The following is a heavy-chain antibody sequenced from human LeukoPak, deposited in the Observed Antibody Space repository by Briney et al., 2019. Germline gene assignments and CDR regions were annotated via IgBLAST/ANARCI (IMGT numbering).Heavy chain of an antibody. J-gene: IGHJ4*02. CDR2: IYSGGST. CDR3: ARGGTREADSSTPMIDY. CDR1: GFTFSSSA. V-gene: IGHV3-53*01. D-gene: IGHD3-16*01. Sequence: QTGGSLRLSCAASGFTFSSSAMSWVRQAPGKGLEWVSVIYSGGSTYYADSVKGRFTISRDNSKNTLYLQMNSLRAEDTAVYYCARGGTREADSSTPMIDYWGQGTLVTVSS.